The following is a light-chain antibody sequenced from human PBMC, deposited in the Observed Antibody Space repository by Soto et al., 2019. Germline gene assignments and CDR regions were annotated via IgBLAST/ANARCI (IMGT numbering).Light chain of an antibody. J-gene: IGKJ5*01. CDR1: QSIGSK. V-gene: IGKV3-15*01. CDR2: GAS. Sequence: EIVMTQSPATLSVSPGERATLSCRASQSIGSKLAWYQQKPGQAPRLLIYGASNRATGIPARFGGSGSGTEFTLTISSLQSEDFAVYYCQQYNNWPFITFGQGTRLEIK. CDR3: QQYNNWPFIT.